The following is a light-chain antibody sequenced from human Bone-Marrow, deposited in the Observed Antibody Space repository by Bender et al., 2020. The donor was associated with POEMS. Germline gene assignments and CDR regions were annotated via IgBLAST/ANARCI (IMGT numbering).Light chain of an antibody. J-gene: IGLJ2*01. CDR1: SSDVATYNL. CDR2: EGS. V-gene: IGLV2-23*01. CDR3: CSYAGRSTLV. Sequence: QSALTQPASVSGSPGQSITISCSGVSSDVATYNLVSWYQQHPGKVPKLLIFEGSKRPSGISNRFSGSKSVNTASLTISGLQAEDEAVYFCCSYAGRSTLVFGGGTMVTVL.